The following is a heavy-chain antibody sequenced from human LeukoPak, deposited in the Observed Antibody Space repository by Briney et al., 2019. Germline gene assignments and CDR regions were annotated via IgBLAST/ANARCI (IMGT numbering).Heavy chain of an antibody. J-gene: IGHJ4*02. V-gene: IGHV4-59*01. CDR3: ARASMGYSSSWHFDY. CDR1: GGSISSYY. Sequence: PSETLSLTCTVSGGSISSYYWSWIRQPPGKGLEWIGYIYYSGSTNYNPSLKSRVTISVDTSKNQLSLKLSSVAAADTAVYYCARASMGYSSSWHFDYWGQGTLVTVSS. D-gene: IGHD6-13*01. CDR2: IYYSGST.